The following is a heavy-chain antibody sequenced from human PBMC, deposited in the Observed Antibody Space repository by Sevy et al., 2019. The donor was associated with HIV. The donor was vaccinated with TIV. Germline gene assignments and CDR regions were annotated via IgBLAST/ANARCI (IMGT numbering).Heavy chain of an antibody. V-gene: IGHV3-30*03. J-gene: IGHJ5*02. D-gene: IGHD3-3*01. CDR1: GFTFGSYG. CDR2: ISSDGSDK. CDR3: SRDRAWGVVRGGGNWFDP. Sequence: GGSLRLSCAPSGFTFGSYGMSWVRQAPGKGLDYVAVISSDGSDKYYADSVKGRFTISRDNSKNTLFLQMNSLRADDTAVYYCSRDRAWGVVRGGGNWFDPWGQGTLVTVSS.